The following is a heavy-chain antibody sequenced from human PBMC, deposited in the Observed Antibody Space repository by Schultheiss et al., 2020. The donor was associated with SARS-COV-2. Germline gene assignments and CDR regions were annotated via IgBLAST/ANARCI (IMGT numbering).Heavy chain of an antibody. Sequence: GGSLRLSCAASGFTFSDYYMNWVRQAPGKGLEWVSRINSDGSSTTYADSVKGRFTISRDNAKNTLYLQMNSLRAEDTAVYYCAKGVYYYGSGRGDAFDIWGQGTMVTVSS. D-gene: IGHD3-10*01. V-gene: IGHV3-74*01. CDR3: AKGVYYYGSGRGDAFDI. CDR1: GFTFSDYY. J-gene: IGHJ3*02. CDR2: INSDGSST.